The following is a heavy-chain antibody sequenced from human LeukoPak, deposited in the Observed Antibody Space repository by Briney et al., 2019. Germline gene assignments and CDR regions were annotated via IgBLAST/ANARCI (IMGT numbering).Heavy chain of an antibody. CDR2: IYYSGST. CDR1: GGSISSSSYY. CDR3: ARHGIAAAGRKVPYYFDY. D-gene: IGHD6-13*01. Sequence: SETLSLTCTVSGGSISSSSYYWGWIRQPPGKGLEWIGSIYYSGSTYYNPSLKSRVTISVDTSKNQFSLELSSVTAADTAVYYCARHGIAAAGRKVPYYFDYWGQGTLVTVSS. V-gene: IGHV4-39*01. J-gene: IGHJ4*02.